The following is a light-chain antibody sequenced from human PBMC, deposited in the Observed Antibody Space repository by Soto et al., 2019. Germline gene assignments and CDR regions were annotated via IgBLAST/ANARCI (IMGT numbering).Light chain of an antibody. V-gene: IGKV3-20*01. CDR2: GAS. CDR1: QSVSSSY. CDR3: QQYGSSPWT. J-gene: IGKJ1*01. Sequence: EIVLTQSPGTLSLSPGERATLSCRASQSVSSSYLAWYQQKPGQAPRLLIYGASSRATGIPDRFSGSGSGTDSTLTISRLEPEDFAVYYCQQYGSSPWTFGQGT.